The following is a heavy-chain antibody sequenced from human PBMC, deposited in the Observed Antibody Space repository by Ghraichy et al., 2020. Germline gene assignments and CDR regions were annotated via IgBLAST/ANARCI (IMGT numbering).Heavy chain of an antibody. Sequence: SVKVSCKASGGTFSSYAISWVRQAPGQGLEWMGGIIPIFGTANYAQKFQGRVTITADESTSTAYMELSSLRSEDTAVYYCAREALVGATGGEFDYWGQGTLVTVSS. CDR2: IIPIFGTA. CDR3: AREALVGATGGEFDY. V-gene: IGHV1-69*13. D-gene: IGHD1-26*01. CDR1: GGTFSSYA. J-gene: IGHJ4*02.